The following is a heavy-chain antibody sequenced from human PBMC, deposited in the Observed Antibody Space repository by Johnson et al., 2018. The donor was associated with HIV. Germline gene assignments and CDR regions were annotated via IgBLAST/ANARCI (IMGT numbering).Heavy chain of an antibody. CDR1: GFTFSSYW. D-gene: IGHD3-3*01. CDR3: ARDWGRGYDSFWSGTRSACAFDI. J-gene: IGHJ3*02. CDR2: ISYGGNEK. Sequence: QVQLVESGGGLVQPGGSLRLSCAASGFTFSSYWMSWVRQAPGKGLEWVAIISYGGNEKYYADSVRGRFTISRDDSKNTLFLQMNSLRVEDTAVYYCARDWGRGYDSFWSGTRSACAFDIWGQGTMVTVSS. V-gene: IGHV3-30*03.